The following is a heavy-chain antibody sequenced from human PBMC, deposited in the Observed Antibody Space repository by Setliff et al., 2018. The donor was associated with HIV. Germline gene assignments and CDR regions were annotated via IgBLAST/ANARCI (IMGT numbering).Heavy chain of an antibody. D-gene: IGHD1-26*01. J-gene: IGHJ3*01. CDR2: VSSSDSYI. V-gene: IGHV3-21*01. Sequence: GSLRLSCAASGFTFSSYSMNWVRQAPGKGLEWVSSVSSSDSYIYYADSVKGRFTISRDISKNTVYLQMNSLRPEDTAVYFCVRGDVAFLGVLSPLAVWGQGTMVTVSS. CDR1: GFTFSSYS. CDR3: VRGDVAFLGVLSPLAV.